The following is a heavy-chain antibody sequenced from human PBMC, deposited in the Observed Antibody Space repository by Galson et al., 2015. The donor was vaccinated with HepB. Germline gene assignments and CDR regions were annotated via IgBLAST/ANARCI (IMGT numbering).Heavy chain of an antibody. CDR2: IYHSGST. J-gene: IGHJ4*02. D-gene: IGHD3-3*01. V-gene: IGHV4-4*02. Sequence: SLTCAVSGGSISGTNWWSWVRQPPGKGLEWIGEIYHSGSTNYNPSLKSRITISVDKSKNQFSLQLTSVTAADTAVYYCVANGYYTLEHWGQGTPVTVSS. CDR1: GGSISGTNW. CDR3: VANGYYTLEH.